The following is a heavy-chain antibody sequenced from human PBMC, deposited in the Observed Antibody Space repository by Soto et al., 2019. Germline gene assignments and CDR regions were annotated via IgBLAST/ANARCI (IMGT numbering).Heavy chain of an antibody. Sequence: SETLSLTCTVSGGSISSSSYYWGWIRQPPGKGLEWIGSIYYSGSTYYNPSLKSRVTISVDTSKNQFSLKLSSVTAADTAVYYCARHPALYFLDYWGQGTLVTVYS. J-gene: IGHJ4*02. V-gene: IGHV4-39*01. CDR3: ARHPALYFLDY. CDR2: IYYSGST. D-gene: IGHD3-10*01. CDR1: GGSISSSSYY.